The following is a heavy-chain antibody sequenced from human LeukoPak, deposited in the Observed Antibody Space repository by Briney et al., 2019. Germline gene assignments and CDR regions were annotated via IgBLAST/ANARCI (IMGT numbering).Heavy chain of an antibody. CDR2: SRNRAKSYTT. CDR1: GFTFSDHY. J-gene: IGHJ4*02. Sequence: GGSLRLSCAVSGFTFSDHYMDWVRQAPGKGLEWVGRSRNRAKSYTTDYAASVKGKFTISRDDSKSTLYLQMNSLETEDTAVYYCSRDATGDHWGQGTLVSVSS. V-gene: IGHV3-72*01. CDR3: SRDATGDH.